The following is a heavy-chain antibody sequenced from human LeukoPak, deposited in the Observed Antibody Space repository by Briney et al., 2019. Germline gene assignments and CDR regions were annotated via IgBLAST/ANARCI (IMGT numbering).Heavy chain of an antibody. D-gene: IGHD1-26*01. Sequence: PGGSLRLSCAASGFTFGSYGMHWVRQAPGKGLEWVAFIRYDGSNRYYADSVKGRLTISRDNSKNTLYLQMNSLRAEDTAVYYCAKQGSGNNWFDPWGQGTLVTVSS. CDR2: IRYDGSNR. V-gene: IGHV3-30*02. CDR3: AKQGSGNNWFDP. J-gene: IGHJ5*02. CDR1: GFTFGSYG.